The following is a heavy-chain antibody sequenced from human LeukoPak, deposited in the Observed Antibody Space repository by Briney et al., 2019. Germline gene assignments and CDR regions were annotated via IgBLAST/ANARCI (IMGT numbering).Heavy chain of an antibody. CDR2: ISYDGSNK. CDR1: GFTVSSNY. J-gene: IGHJ3*02. D-gene: IGHD1-26*01. CDR3: ARAGALELIDAFDI. V-gene: IGHV3-30-3*01. Sequence: GGSLRLSCAASGFTVSSNYMSWVRQAPGKGLEWVAVISYDGSNKYYADSVKGRFTISRDNSKNTLYLQMNSLRAEDTAVYYCARAGALELIDAFDIWGQGTMVTVSS.